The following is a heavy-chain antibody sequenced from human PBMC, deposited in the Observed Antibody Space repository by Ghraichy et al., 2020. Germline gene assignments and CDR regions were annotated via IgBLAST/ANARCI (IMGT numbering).Heavy chain of an antibody. J-gene: IGHJ4*02. D-gene: IGHD1/OR15-1a*01. V-gene: IGHV2-5*02. CDR1: GFALTTRGAG. Sequence: SGPTLVKPTQTLTLTCSFTGFALTTRGAGVGWIRQPPGKAPEYLAVLWDDEKRYSPSVKNRLTITKDTSKNQVVLTMTNVDPVDTATYYCAHRREQYYFDYWGQGTLVTVSS. CDR3: AHRREQYYFDY. CDR2: LWDDEK.